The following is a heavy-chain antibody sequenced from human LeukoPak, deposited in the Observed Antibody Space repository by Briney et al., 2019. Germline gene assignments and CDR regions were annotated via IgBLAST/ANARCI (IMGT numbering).Heavy chain of an antibody. CDR1: GGTFSSYA. CDR2: IIPIFGTA. CDR3: ARESGRQMATISMSD. V-gene: IGHV1-69*01. D-gene: IGHD5-24*01. J-gene: IGHJ4*02. Sequence: SVKVSCKASGGTFSSYAISWVRQAPGQGLEWMGGIIPIFGTANYAQKFQGRVTITADESTSTAYMELSSLRSEDTAVYCCARESGRQMATISMSDWGQGTLVTVSS.